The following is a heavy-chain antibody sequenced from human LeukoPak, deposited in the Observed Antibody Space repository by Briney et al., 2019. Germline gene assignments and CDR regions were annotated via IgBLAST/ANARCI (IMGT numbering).Heavy chain of an antibody. D-gene: IGHD3-10*01. Sequence: GGSLRLSCTASGLTFWDYAVSWIRQAPGKGLEWVGFIRSKDYGGTPEYAASVKGRFTISRDDSKIIPYLQMNSLKTVDTPVRYCPRRYYYGSGTYNPPHYWGQGTLVTVSS. CDR1: GLTFWDYA. J-gene: IGHJ4*02. V-gene: IGHV3-49*03. CDR3: PRRYYYGSGTYNPPHY. CDR2: IRSKDYGGTP.